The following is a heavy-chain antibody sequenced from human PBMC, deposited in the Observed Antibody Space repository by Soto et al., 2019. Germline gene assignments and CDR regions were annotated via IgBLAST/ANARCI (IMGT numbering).Heavy chain of an antibody. Sequence: EVQLLESGGDLVQPGGSLRLSCAVSGFTFSSYGMRWVRQAPGQGLEWVSSISHSGNTYYSDSVKGRFTISRDNSKNTLYLQMDSLRAEDTATYYCAKLLHNSHYNVMDVWGRGTTVTVPS. D-gene: IGHD1-1*01. J-gene: IGHJ6*02. V-gene: IGHV3-23*01. CDR2: ISHSGNT. CDR1: GFTFSSYG. CDR3: AKLLHNSHYNVMDV.